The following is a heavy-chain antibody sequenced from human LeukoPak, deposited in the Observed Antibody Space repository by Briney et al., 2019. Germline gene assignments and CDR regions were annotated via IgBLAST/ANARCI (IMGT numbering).Heavy chain of an antibody. Sequence: ASVKVSCKASGGTFSSYAINWVRQATGQGLEWMGWMNPNSGNTGYAQKFQGRVTITRNTSISTAYMELSRLRSDDTAVYYCARLFGELGPYYFDYWGQGTLVTVSS. CDR1: GGTFSSYA. D-gene: IGHD3-10*02. CDR2: MNPNSGNT. J-gene: IGHJ4*02. CDR3: ARLFGELGPYYFDY. V-gene: IGHV1-8*03.